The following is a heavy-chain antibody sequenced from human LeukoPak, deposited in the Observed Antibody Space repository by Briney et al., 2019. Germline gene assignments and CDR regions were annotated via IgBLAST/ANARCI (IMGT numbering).Heavy chain of an antibody. V-gene: IGHV3-15*01. Sequence: GGSLRLSCAASGFTFSNAWMSWVRQAPGKGLEWVGRIKSKIDGGTTHYAAPVKGGFTISRDDSKNTLYLQMNSLKTEDTAVYYCTTDDHYCSSTSCPLGMDVWGQGTTVTVSS. D-gene: IGHD2-2*01. CDR2: IKSKIDGGTT. CDR1: GFTFSNAW. CDR3: TTDDHYCSSTSCPLGMDV. J-gene: IGHJ6*02.